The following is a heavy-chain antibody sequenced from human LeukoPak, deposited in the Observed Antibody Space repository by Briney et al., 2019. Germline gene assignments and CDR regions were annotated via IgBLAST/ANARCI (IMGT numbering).Heavy chain of an antibody. D-gene: IGHD2/OR15-2a*01. CDR3: ARDPNRSTYGMDV. V-gene: IGHV3-33*01. J-gene: IGHJ6*02. Sequence: GGSPRLSCVASGLTFSSYGMHWVRQAPGKGLEWVAVIWNDGNNKYYADSVKGRFTISRDNSKNTLYLQMGRLRAEDTAVYYCARDPNRSTYGMDVWGQGTTVTVSS. CDR2: IWNDGNNK. CDR1: GLTFSSYG.